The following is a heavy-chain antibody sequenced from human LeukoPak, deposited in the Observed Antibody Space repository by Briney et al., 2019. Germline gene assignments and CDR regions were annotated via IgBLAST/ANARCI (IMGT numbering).Heavy chain of an antibody. J-gene: IGHJ4*02. CDR2: FDPEDGET. D-gene: IGHD3-3*01. V-gene: IGHV1-24*01. CDR1: GYTLTELS. Sequence: ASVKVSCKVSGYTLTELSMHWVRQAPGKGLEWMGGFDPEDGETIYAQKFQGRVTMTEDTSTDTAYMELSSLRSEDTAVYYCARVLRDDFWSGPSDYWGQGTLVTVSS. CDR3: ARVLRDDFWSGPSDY.